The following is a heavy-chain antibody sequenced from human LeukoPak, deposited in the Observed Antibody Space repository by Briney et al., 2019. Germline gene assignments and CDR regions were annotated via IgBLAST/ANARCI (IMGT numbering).Heavy chain of an antibody. CDR3: ARDRRAYCSGGSCYSPLDY. J-gene: IGHJ4*02. CDR1: GGTFSSYA. Sequence: GASVKVSCKASGGTFSSYAISWVRQAPGQGLEWMGGIIPIFGTANNAQKFQGRVTITADESTSTAYMELSSLRSEDTAVYYCARDRRAYCSGGSCYSPLDYWGQGTLVTVSS. CDR2: IIPIFGTA. D-gene: IGHD2-15*01. V-gene: IGHV1-69*13.